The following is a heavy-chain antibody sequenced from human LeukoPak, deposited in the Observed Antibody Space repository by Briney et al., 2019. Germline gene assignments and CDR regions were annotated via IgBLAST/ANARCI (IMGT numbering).Heavy chain of an antibody. CDR1: GYTFTSYG. CDR3: ASLYCSGGTCYLEFDY. D-gene: IGHD2-15*01. V-gene: IGHV1-18*01. CDR2: ISAYNGNT. Sequence: ASVKVSCKASGYTFTSYGISWVRQAPGQGLEWMGWISAYNGNTNYAQKLQGRVTMTTDTSTSTAYMELRSLRSDDTAVYYCASLYCSGGTCYLEFDYWGQGTLVTVSS. J-gene: IGHJ4*02.